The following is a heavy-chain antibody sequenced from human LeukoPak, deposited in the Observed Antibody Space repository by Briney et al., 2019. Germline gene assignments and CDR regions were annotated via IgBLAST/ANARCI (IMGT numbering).Heavy chain of an antibody. CDR3: TRTRAMYSSSWYYFDY. V-gene: IGHV5-51*01. CDR1: GYSFTSYW. J-gene: IGHJ4*02. Sequence: GESLKISCKGSGYSFTSYWIGWVRQMPGKGLEWMGIIYPGDSDTRYSPSFQGQVTISADKSISTAYLQWSSLKAPDTAIYYCTRTRAMYSSSWYYFDYWGQGTLVTVSS. D-gene: IGHD6-13*01. CDR2: IYPGDSDT.